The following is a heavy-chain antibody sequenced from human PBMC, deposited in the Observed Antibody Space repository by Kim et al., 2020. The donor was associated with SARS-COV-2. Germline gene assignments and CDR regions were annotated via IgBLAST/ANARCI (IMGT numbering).Heavy chain of an antibody. V-gene: IGHV3-21*01. CDR2: ISSSSSYI. D-gene: IGHD3-16*02. CDR3: ARDSYIWGSYRYGGYNWFDP. Sequence: GGSLRLSCAASGFTFSSYSMNWVRHAPGKGLEWVSSISSSSSYIYYADSVKGRFTISRDNAKNSLYLQMNSLRAEDTAVYYCARDSYIWGSYRYGGYNWFDPWGQGTLVTVSS. J-gene: IGHJ5*02. CDR1: GFTFSSYS.